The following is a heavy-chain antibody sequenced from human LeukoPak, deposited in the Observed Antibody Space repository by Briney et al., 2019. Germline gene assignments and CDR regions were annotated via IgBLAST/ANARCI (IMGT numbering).Heavy chain of an antibody. J-gene: IGHJ4*02. D-gene: IGHD7-27*01. CDR2: IDWEDDK. Sequence: SGPALVKPTQTLILTCTFSGFSLNTTGVRVSWIRQPPGKALEWLAHIDWEDDKFFSPSLKTRLTISKDTSENQVVLTMTNMDPVDTATYYCARISPGAGHFDYWGQETLATASS. CDR3: ARISPGAGHFDY. CDR1: GFSLNTTGVR. V-gene: IGHV2-70*04.